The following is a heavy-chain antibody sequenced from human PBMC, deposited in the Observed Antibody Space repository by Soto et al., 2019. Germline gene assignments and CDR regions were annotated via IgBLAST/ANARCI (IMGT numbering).Heavy chain of an antibody. D-gene: IGHD3-10*01. V-gene: IGHV1-69*02. CDR2: IIPILGIA. CDR3: ASGHDVSVRYLWIFDS. Sequence: QVQLVQSGAEVKKPGSSVKVSCKASGGTFSSYTISWVRQAPGQGREWMGRIIPILGIANYAQKFQGRVTVTADNSKSTDYMEVSSVRSAHTAVYCCASGHDVSVRYLWIFDSRGQGTQVTVPS. J-gene: IGHJ4*02. CDR1: GGTFSSYT.